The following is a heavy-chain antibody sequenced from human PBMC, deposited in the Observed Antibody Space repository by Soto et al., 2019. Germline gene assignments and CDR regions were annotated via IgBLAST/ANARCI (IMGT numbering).Heavy chain of an antibody. CDR3: ARPRDIPVTRPFDY. CDR2: IYYSGST. CDR1: GGSISSYY. Sequence: SETLSLTCTVSGGSISSYYWSWIRQPPGKGLEWIGYIYYSGSTNYNPSLKSRVTISVDTSKNQFSLKLSSVTAADTAVYYCARPRDIPVTRPFDYWGQGTLVTVSS. D-gene: IGHD6-6*01. J-gene: IGHJ4*02. V-gene: IGHV4-59*08.